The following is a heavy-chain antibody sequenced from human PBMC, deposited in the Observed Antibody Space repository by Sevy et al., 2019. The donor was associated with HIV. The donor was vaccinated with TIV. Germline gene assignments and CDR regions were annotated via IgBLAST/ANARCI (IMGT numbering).Heavy chain of an antibody. Sequence: GGSLRLSCAASGFTFSSYWMHWVRQAPGKGLVWVSRINSDGSSTSYADSVKGRFTISRDNAKNTLYLQMNSLRAEDTAVYYCARDRLHERYSGGYESDYWGQGTLVTVSS. V-gene: IGHV3-74*01. D-gene: IGHD1-26*01. CDR3: ARDRLHERYSGGYESDY. J-gene: IGHJ4*02. CDR1: GFTFSSYW. CDR2: INSDGSST.